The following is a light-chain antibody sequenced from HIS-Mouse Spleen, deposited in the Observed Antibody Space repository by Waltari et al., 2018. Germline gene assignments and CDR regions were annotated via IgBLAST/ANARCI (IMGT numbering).Light chain of an antibody. CDR2: DVS. CDR1: SSDVGGYNY. V-gene: IGLV2-14*03. CDR3: SSYTSSSFNVV. J-gene: IGLJ2*01. Sequence: QSALTQPASVSGSPGQSITISCTGTSSDVGGYNYVSWYQQHPCKAPKLMIYDVSNRPLGVSTRFAGSKSGNTASLTISGLQAEDEADYYCSSYTSSSFNVVFGGGTKLTVL.